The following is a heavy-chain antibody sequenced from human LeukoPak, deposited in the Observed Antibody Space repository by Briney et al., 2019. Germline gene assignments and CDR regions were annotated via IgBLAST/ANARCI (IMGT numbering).Heavy chain of an antibody. D-gene: IGHD3-10*01. CDR3: ARWSLGSDY. CDR1: GFTFSDHY. Sequence: GGALRLSCAASGFTFSDHYMDWVRQAPGKGLEWVGRTRNKANSYTTEYAACVKGRFTISRDDSKNSLYLQMNSLKTEDTAVYYCARWSLGSDYWGQGTLVTVSS. J-gene: IGHJ4*02. V-gene: IGHV3-72*01. CDR2: TRNKANSYTT.